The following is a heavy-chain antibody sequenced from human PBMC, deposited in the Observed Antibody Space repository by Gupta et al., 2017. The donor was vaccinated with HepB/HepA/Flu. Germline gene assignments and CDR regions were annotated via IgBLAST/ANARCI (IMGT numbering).Heavy chain of an antibody. D-gene: IGHD3/OR15-3a*01. V-gene: IGHV3-30*02. CDR2: IRFDVSKQ. Sequence: QVQLVESGGGVVQPGRPLRPSCAASGFTFSNFGMLWVRQAPGKGLEWVSTIRFDVSKQSYADSVRGRFLVSRDNSKITLYLQMNSLPIEDTAVYYCAKGDFWTGSYEYFNPWGQGTTVTVSS. CDR3: AKGDFWTGSYEYFNP. J-gene: IGHJ1*01. CDR1: GFTFSNFG.